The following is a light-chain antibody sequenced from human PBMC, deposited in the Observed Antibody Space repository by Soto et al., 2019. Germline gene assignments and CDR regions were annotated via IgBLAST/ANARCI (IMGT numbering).Light chain of an antibody. Sequence: EIVLTQSPGTLSLSPGERATLSCRASQSVSRSYLAWYQQKPGQAPRLLIYGASSRATGIPDRFSGSGSGTDFTLTISRLEPEDFAVYYCQQYGRSPTWTFGQGTKVEIK. CDR1: QSVSRSY. J-gene: IGKJ1*01. V-gene: IGKV3-20*01. CDR2: GAS. CDR3: QQYGRSPTWT.